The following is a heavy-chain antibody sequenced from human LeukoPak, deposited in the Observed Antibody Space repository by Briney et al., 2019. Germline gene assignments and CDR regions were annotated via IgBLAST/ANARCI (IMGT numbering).Heavy chain of an antibody. CDR3: ARVYDGSYYFDY. Sequence: SVKVSCKASGGTFSNYAINWVRQAPGQGLEWMGGIIPIFDTTNYAQKFQGRVTITADESTSTAYMELSSLRSKDTAVYYCARVYDGSYYFDYWGQGTLVTVSS. CDR1: GGTFSNYA. CDR2: IIPIFDTT. J-gene: IGHJ4*02. V-gene: IGHV1-69*13. D-gene: IGHD1-26*01.